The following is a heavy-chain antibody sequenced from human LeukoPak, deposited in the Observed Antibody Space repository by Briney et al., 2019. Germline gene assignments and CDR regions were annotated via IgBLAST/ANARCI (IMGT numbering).Heavy chain of an antibody. CDR2: VYYSGSGST. CDR3: ARRGGHGGSFDY. Sequence: SETLSLTCSVSGGSTTGYFWTWIRQPPGKGPEWIGYVYYSGSGSTNYNPSLKSRVTISVDTSKNQFSLKLSSVTAADTAVYYCARRGGHGGSFDYWGQGTLVTVSS. J-gene: IGHJ4*02. D-gene: IGHD4-23*01. V-gene: IGHV4-59*12. CDR1: GGSTTGYF.